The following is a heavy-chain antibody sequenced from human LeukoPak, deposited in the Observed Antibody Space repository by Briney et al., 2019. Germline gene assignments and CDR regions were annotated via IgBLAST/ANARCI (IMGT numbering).Heavy chain of an antibody. CDR1: GFTFNSHS. J-gene: IGHJ4*02. D-gene: IGHD2-2*01. CDR3: ARGEEVVPAPEIDY. Sequence: GGSLRLSCAASGFTFNSHSMNWVRQAPGKGLEWVSSISSSSSYIYYADSVKGRFTISRDNAKNSLYLQMNSLRAEDTAVYYFARGEEVVPAPEIDYWGQGTLVTVSS. CDR2: ISSSSSYI. V-gene: IGHV3-21*01.